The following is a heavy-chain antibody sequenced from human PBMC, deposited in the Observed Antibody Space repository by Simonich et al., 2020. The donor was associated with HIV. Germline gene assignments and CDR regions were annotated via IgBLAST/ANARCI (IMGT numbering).Heavy chain of an antibody. D-gene: IGHD5-18*01. V-gene: IGHV1-18*01. J-gene: IGHJ4*02. CDR3: TRDPRNTAMVPFDY. Sequence: QVQLVQSGAEVKKPGASAKVSCKVSGYTFSNFGISWVRQAPGQGLEWMGWISAYSITTKYAQKLQGRVIMTTDSSTNTAYMELRNLRSDDTAVYYCTRDPRNTAMVPFDYWGQGTLVTVSS. CDR1: GYTFSNFG. CDR2: ISAYSITT.